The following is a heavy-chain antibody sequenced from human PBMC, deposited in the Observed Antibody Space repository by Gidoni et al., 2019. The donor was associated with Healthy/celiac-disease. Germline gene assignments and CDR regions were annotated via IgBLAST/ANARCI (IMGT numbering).Heavy chain of an antibody. Sequence: QVQLVQSGAEVKKPGSSVKVSCKASGGTFSSYAFSWVRQAPGQGIAWMGGIIPIFSTANYAQKFQGRVTITADKSTSTAYMELSSLRSEDTAVYYCAREAPLEGELDAFDIWGQGTMVTVSS. V-gene: IGHV1-69*06. D-gene: IGHD1-26*01. CDR2: IIPIFSTA. CDR3: AREAPLEGELDAFDI. CDR1: GGTFSSYA. J-gene: IGHJ3*02.